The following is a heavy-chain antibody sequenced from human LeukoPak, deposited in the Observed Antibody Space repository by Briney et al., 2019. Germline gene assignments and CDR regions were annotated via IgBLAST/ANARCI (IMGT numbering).Heavy chain of an antibody. J-gene: IGHJ4*02. V-gene: IGHV4-39*07. Sequence: PSEALSLTCTVSGDSIITSRYYWAWIRQPPGKGLEWIGSISYSGSTNYDPSLKSRVSISVDTSKNQFSLKLSSVTAADTAIYYCARERYYGEEYYFDYWGQGTLVTVSS. CDR3: ARERYYGEEYYFDY. D-gene: IGHD4-17*01. CDR1: GDSIITSRYY. CDR2: ISYSGST.